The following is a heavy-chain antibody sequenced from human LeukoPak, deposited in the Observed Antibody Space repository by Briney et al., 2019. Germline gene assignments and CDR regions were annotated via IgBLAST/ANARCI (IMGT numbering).Heavy chain of an antibody. CDR3: ARVRYYDYVWGSYRFVFDY. V-gene: IGHV4-59*12. CDR1: GGSLGNY. D-gene: IGHD3-16*02. Sequence: SETLSLTCTVSGGSLGNYWSWIRQPPGKGLAWIGYIYYSGSTNYNPSLKSRVTISVDTSKNQFSLKLSSVTAADTAVCYCARVRYYDYVWGSYRFVFDYWGQGTLVTVSS. CDR2: IYYSGST. J-gene: IGHJ4*02.